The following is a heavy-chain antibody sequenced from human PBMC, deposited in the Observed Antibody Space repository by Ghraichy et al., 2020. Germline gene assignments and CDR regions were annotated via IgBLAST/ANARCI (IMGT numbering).Heavy chain of an antibody. Sequence: SGPTLVKPTQTLTLTCTFSGFSLSTSGVGVGWIRQPPGKALEWLALIYWDDDKRYSPSLKSRLTITKDTSKNQVVLTMTNMDPVDTATYYCAHSLVQQWLTTPSYFDYWGQGTLVTVSS. CDR1: GFSLSTSGVG. V-gene: IGHV2-5*02. J-gene: IGHJ4*02. CDR2: IYWDDDK. D-gene: IGHD6-19*01. CDR3: AHSLVQQWLTTPSYFDY.